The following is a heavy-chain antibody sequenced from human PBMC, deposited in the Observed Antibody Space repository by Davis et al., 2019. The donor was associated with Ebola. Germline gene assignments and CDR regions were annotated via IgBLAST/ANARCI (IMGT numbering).Heavy chain of an antibody. CDR2: IWYDGSNK. Sequence: GESLKISCAASGFTFSSYGMHWVRQAPGKGLEWVAVIWYDGSNKYYADSVKGRFTISRDNSKNTLYLQMNSLRAEDTAVYYCARTFWSVADYYFDYWGQGTLVTVSS. CDR3: ARTFWSVADYYFDY. CDR1: GFTFSSYG. D-gene: IGHD6-19*01. J-gene: IGHJ4*02. V-gene: IGHV3-33*01.